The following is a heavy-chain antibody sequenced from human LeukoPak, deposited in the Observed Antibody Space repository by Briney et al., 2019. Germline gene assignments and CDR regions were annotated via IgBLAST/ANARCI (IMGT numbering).Heavy chain of an antibody. CDR2: INHSGST. V-gene: IGHV4-34*01. D-gene: IGHD3-10*01. J-gene: IGHJ4*02. Sequence: SETLSLTCALYGGSFSSYYWSWIRQPPGKGLEWIGEINHSGSTNYNPSLKSRVTISVDTSKNQFSLKLSSVTAADTAVYYCARAGYWGQGTLVTVSS. CDR1: GGSFSSYY. CDR3: ARAGY.